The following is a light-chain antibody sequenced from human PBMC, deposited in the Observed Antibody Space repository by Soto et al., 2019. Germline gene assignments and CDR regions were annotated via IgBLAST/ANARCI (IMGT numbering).Light chain of an antibody. V-gene: IGLV2-14*01. CDR3: SSYTSTNSWV. J-gene: IGLJ3*02. CDR2: DVS. Sequence: QSALTQSPSVSGSPGQSITISCTGTSSDVGGYNYVSWYQQHPGKAPKLIIYDVSNRPSGVSTRFSGSKSGNTASLTISGLQAEDEADYSFSSYTSTNSWVFGGGTKLTVL. CDR1: SSDVGGYNY.